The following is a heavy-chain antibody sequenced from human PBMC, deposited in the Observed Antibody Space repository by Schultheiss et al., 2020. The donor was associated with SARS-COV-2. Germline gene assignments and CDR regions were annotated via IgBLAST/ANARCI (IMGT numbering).Heavy chain of an antibody. CDR1: GGSISSSSYY. D-gene: IGHD3-9*01. CDR2: VSYSGRT. V-gene: IGHV4-39*01. Sequence: SETLSLTCTVSGGSISSSSYYWGWIRQPPGQGLEWIGSVSYSGRTYQNPSLKGRVTTSIDTSKNQFSLRLSSVTAADTAVYYCARQGISRYFETSDPWGQGTLVTVSS. J-gene: IGHJ5*02. CDR3: ARQGISRYFETSDP.